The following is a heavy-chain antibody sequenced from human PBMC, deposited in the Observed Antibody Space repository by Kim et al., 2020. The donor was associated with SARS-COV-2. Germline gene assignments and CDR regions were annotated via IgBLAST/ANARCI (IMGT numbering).Heavy chain of an antibody. Sequence: STYYADSVKGRFTISRDNSKNTLYLQMNSLRAEDTAVYYCARGVGNYAHWGQGTLVTVSS. CDR2: ST. V-gene: IGHV3-53*01. CDR3: ARGVGNYAH. D-gene: IGHD3-16*01. J-gene: IGHJ4*02.